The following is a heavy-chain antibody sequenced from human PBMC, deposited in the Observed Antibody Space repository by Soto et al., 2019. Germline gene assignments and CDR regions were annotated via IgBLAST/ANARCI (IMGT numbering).Heavy chain of an antibody. V-gene: IGHV4-4*07. Sequence: PSDTLSLTCTFSVFSFSTYYCNLFLQSSAKWLEWIGRIYPSVSTTYNPSLNSLLTMSVDTSKNQFSLRLTSMTAADTAVYYCAKGRSEVVKGDMDNWGQGHMVPVSS. CDR3: AKGRSEVVKGDMDN. CDR2: IYPSVST. J-gene: IGHJ4*02. CDR1: VFSFSTYY. D-gene: IGHD2-2*01.